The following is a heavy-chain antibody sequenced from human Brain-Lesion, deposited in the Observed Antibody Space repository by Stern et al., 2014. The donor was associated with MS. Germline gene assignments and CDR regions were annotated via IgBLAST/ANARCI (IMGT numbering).Heavy chain of an antibody. CDR1: GFSFSTYA. J-gene: IGHJ1*01. CDR2: ISGRGGTT. Sequence: VQLVESGGGLVQPGGSLRLSCAASGFSFSTYAMSWVRQTPGKGLQWVSVISGRGGTTYYADSVKGRVTISRDNSKNTLYLQMDSLRADDTAVYYCAKWPHHIAVAGTRYFQHWGQGTLVTVSS. V-gene: IGHV3-23*04. D-gene: IGHD6-19*01. CDR3: AKWPHHIAVAGTRYFQH.